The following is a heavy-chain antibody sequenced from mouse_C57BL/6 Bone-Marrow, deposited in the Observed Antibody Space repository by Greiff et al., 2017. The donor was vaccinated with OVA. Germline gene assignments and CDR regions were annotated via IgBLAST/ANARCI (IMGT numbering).Heavy chain of an antibody. CDR2: IDPGTGGT. V-gene: IGHV1-15*01. J-gene: IGHJ4*01. CDR3: TRGYSNYYAMDY. D-gene: IGHD2-5*01. Sequence: QVQLQQSGAELVRPGASVTLSCKASGYTFTDYEMHWVKQTPVHGLEWIGAIDPGTGGTAYNQKFKGKAILTADKSSSTAYMELRSLTSEDSAVYYCTRGYSNYYAMDYGGQGTSVTVSS. CDR1: GYTFTDYE.